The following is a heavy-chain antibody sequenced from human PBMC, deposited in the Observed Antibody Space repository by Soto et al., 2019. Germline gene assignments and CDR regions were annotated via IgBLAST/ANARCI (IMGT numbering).Heavy chain of an antibody. J-gene: IGHJ5*02. D-gene: IGHD1-26*01. CDR1: GGSISSSSYY. Sequence: SETLSLTCTVSGGSISSSSYYWGWIRQPPGKGLEWIGSIYYSGSTYYNPSLKSRVTISVDTSKNQFSLKLSSVTAADTAVYYCARHSAYSGSYYVVRWFDPWGQGTLVTVSS. CDR3: ARHSAYSGSYYVVRWFDP. V-gene: IGHV4-39*01. CDR2: IYYSGST.